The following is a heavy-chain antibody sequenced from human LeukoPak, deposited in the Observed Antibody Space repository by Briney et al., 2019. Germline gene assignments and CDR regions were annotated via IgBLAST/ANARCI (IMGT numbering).Heavy chain of an antibody. J-gene: IGHJ4*02. D-gene: IGHD5-18*01. Sequence: ASVKVSCKASGYTFTGYYMHWVRQAPGKGLEWMGGFDPEDGETIYAQKFQGRVTMTEDTSTDTAYMELSSLRSEDTAVYYCAGEAMDTFDYWGQGTLVTVSS. CDR2: FDPEDGET. V-gene: IGHV1-24*01. CDR3: AGEAMDTFDY. CDR1: GYTFTGYY.